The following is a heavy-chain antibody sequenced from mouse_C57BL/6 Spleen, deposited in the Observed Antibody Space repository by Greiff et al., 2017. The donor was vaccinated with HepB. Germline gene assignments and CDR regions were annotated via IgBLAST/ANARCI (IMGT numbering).Heavy chain of an antibody. CDR1: GYAFSSSW. CDR2: IYPGDGDT. J-gene: IGHJ2*01. V-gene: IGHV1-82*01. D-gene: IGHD1-1*01. Sequence: VQLQQSGPELVKPGASVKISCKASGYAFSSSWMNWVKQRPGKGLEWIGRIYPGDGDTNYNGKFKGKATLTADKSSSTAYMQLSSLTSEDSAVYFCARDLLRAYFDYWGQGTTLTVSS. CDR3: ARDLLRAYFDY.